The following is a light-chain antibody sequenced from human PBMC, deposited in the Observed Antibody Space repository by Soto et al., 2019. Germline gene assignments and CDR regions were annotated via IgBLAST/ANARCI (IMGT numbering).Light chain of an antibody. J-gene: IGKJ2*01. CDR2: GAY. CDR3: QQYNDWPGGT. CDR1: QSVINN. V-gene: IGKV3-15*01. Sequence: EIVMTQSPATLSVSPGERATLSCRASQSVINNLAWYQQGPGQPPRLLIYGAYTRATGFPARFGGSGSGTVFTLTISSLQSEDSAIYYCQQYNDWPGGTFGQGTKLDIK.